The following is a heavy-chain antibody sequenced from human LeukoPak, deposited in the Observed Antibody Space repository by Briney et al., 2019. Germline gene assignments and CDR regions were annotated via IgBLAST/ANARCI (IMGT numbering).Heavy chain of an antibody. CDR3: ARGSDFWSGYYYKAVDGWFDP. J-gene: IGHJ5*02. CDR1: GGTFSSYA. D-gene: IGHD3-3*01. CDR2: IIPIFGTA. Sequence: GASVKVSCKASGGTFSSYAISWVRQAPGQGLEWMGGIIPIFGTANYAQKFQGRVTITADGSTSTAYMELSSLRSEDTAVYYCARGSDFWSGYYYKAVDGWFDPWGQGTLVTVSS. V-gene: IGHV1-69*13.